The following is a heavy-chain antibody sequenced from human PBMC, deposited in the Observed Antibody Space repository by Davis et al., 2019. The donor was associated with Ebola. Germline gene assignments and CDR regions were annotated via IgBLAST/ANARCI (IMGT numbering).Heavy chain of an antibody. V-gene: IGHV1-24*01. Sequence: ASVKVSCKVSDYTLREISMHWVRQAPGIGLEWMGNFNPEDGESIYAQKFQGRVTMTEDTSTNTAYMEMSSLRSEDTAVYYCTVGGIGGMGDYWGQGTLVTVSS. CDR1: DYTLREIS. CDR2: FNPEDGES. J-gene: IGHJ4*02. CDR3: TVGGIGGMGDY. D-gene: IGHD3-10*01.